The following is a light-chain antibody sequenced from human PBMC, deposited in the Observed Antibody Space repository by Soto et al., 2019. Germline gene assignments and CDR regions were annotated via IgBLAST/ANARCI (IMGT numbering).Light chain of an antibody. CDR1: SSNIGSNT. CDR2: SNN. J-gene: IGLJ2*01. V-gene: IGLV1-44*01. Sequence: QSVLTQPPSASGTPGQRVTISCSGSSSNIGSNTVNWYQQLPGTAPKLLIYSNNQRPSGVPDRFSGSKSGTSASLDISGLQYEDEDDYYCAAWYDSLNGVVFGGGTKLTVL. CDR3: AAWYDSLNGVV.